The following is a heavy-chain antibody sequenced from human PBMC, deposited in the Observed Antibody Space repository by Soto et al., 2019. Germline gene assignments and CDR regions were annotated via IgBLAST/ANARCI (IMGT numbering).Heavy chain of an antibody. Sequence: SETLSLTCTVSGGSISSGGYYWSWIRQHPGKGLEWIGYIYYSGSTYYNPSLKSRVTISVDTSKNQFSLKLSSVTAADTAVYYCAGYKLTIAAAATGVFDYWGQGTLVTVSS. CDR2: IYYSGST. D-gene: IGHD6-13*01. V-gene: IGHV4-31*03. J-gene: IGHJ4*02. CDR1: GGSISSGGYY. CDR3: AGYKLTIAAAATGVFDY.